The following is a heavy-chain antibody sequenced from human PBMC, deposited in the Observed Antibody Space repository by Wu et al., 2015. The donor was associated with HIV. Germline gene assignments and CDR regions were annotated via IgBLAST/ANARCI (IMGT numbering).Heavy chain of an antibody. CDR3: ARDWQFHVIFDDYYIDA. D-gene: IGHD3-9*01. CDR2: INPESGDT. Sequence: VQSGSEVKKSGASVSVSCKTSGYSFTDYYIHWVRQAPGQGLQWMGWINPESGDTNYARAFRGRITMTRDTSINTAYMILTGLRSNDTAVYFCARDWQFHVIFDDYYIDAWGKGTTVIVSS. CDR1: GYSFTDYY. V-gene: IGHV1-2*02. J-gene: IGHJ6*03.